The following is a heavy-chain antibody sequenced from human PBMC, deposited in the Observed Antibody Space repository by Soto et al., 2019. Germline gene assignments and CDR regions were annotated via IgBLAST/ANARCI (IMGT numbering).Heavy chain of an antibody. J-gene: IGHJ6*02. CDR1: GFMFSSHA. D-gene: IGHD6-25*01. V-gene: IGHV3-23*01. Sequence: GGSLRLSCVASGFMFSSHALTWVRQAPGKGLEWVSIISDSGDTTYYADSVKGRFTISRDNSKNTVYLQMNSLRAEDTAVYHCAKGRGGGFYYYGMDVWGQGTSVTVSS. CDR3: AKGRGGGFYYYGMDV. CDR2: ISDSGDTT.